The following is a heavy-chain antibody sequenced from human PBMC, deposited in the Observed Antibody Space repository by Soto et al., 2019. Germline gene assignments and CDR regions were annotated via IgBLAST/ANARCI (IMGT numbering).Heavy chain of an antibody. D-gene: IGHD3-22*01. CDR2: IYYSGST. Sequence: PSETLSLTCTVSGGSISSYYWSWIRQPPGKGLEWIGYIYYSGSTNYNPSLKSRVTISVDTSKNQFSLKLSSVTAADTAVYYCARGLGGYYDSSGYSDYWGQGTLVTVSS. CDR3: ARGLGGYYDSSGYSDY. V-gene: IGHV4-59*01. J-gene: IGHJ4*02. CDR1: GGSISSYY.